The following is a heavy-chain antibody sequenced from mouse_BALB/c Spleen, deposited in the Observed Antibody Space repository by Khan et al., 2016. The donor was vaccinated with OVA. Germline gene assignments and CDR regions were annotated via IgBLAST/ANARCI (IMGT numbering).Heavy chain of an antibody. J-gene: IGHJ4*01. V-gene: IGHV5-15*02. CDR3: ARSWAMDY. CDR2: ISNLAYSI. Sequence: EVQRVESGGGLVQPGGSRKLSCAASGFTFSDYGMAWVRQAPGKGPEWVAIISNLAYSIYYADTVRGRFTISRENAKNTLYLEMSSLRSEDTAMYYCARSWAMDYWGQGTSVTVSS. CDR1: GFTFSDYG.